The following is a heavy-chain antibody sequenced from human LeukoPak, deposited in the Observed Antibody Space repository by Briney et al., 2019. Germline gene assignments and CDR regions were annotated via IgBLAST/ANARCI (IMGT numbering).Heavy chain of an antibody. V-gene: IGHV1-18*01. D-gene: IGHD3-3*01. CDR3: ARDKMDYWNGYYRGGFDY. J-gene: IGHJ4*02. Sequence: ASVKVSREASGFIFTNYGFNWVRQAPGQGLEWMGWISAYNGNRNYAQNLQGRVTMTTDTSTNTAYMELRSLRSDDTAVYYCARDKMDYWNGYYRGGFDYWGQGTLVTVSS. CDR2: ISAYNGNR. CDR1: GFIFTNYG.